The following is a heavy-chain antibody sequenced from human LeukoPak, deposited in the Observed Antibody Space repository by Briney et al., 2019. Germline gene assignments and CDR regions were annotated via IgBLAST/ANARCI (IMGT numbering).Heavy chain of an antibody. D-gene: IGHD2-2*01. Sequence: GGSLRLSCAASGFTFSSYEMNWVRQAPGKGLEWVSYISSSGSTIYYADSVKGRFTISRDNAKNSLYLQMNSLRAEDTAAYYCARDQLLAPYYYYGMDVWGQGTTVTVSS. V-gene: IGHV3-48*03. CDR3: ARDQLLAPYYYYGMDV. CDR1: GFTFSSYE. J-gene: IGHJ6*02. CDR2: ISSSGSTI.